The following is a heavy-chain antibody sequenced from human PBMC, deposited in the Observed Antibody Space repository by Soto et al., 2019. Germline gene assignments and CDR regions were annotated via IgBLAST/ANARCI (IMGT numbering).Heavy chain of an antibody. V-gene: IGHV3-73*02. CDR1: GFTFTDSA. CDR2: IRNKVNTYAT. Sequence: EVQLVESGGGLVQPGGSLKLSCAASGFTFTDSAIHWVRQASGKGPEWVGRIRNKVNTYATAYAASVTGRFTISRDDATGTTYLQMTSLKTEDTAVYYCSSRRDWTATDPLDYWGQGTLVTVSS. J-gene: IGHJ4*02. D-gene: IGHD5-18*01. CDR3: SSRRDWTATDPLDY.